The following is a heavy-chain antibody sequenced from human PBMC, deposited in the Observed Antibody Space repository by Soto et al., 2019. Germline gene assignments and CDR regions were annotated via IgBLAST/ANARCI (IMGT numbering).Heavy chain of an antibody. CDR2: IYHSGST. D-gene: IGHD6-19*01. J-gene: IGHJ6*02. Sequence: PSETLSLTCAVSGGSISSSNWWSWVRQPPGKGLEWIGEIYHSGSTNYNPSLKSRVTISVDKSKNQFSLKLSSVTAADTAVYYCARVGLVLPIYYYYGMDVWGQGTTVTVSS. CDR3: ARVGLVLPIYYYYGMDV. V-gene: IGHV4-4*02. CDR1: GGSISSSNW.